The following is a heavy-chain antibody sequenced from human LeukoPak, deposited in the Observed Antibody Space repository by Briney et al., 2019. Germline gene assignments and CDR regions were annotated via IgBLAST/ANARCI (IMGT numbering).Heavy chain of an antibody. D-gene: IGHD2-2*02. CDR2: IKHSGST. Sequence: SETLSLTCAVYGGSFSGYYWSWIRQPPGKGLEWIGEIKHSGSTNYNPSLKSRVTISVDTSKNQFSLKLSSVTAADTAVYYCARVALYCSSTSCYKAFFDYWGQGTLVTVSS. CDR3: ARVALYCSSTSCYKAFFDY. J-gene: IGHJ4*02. V-gene: IGHV4-34*01. CDR1: GGSFSGYY.